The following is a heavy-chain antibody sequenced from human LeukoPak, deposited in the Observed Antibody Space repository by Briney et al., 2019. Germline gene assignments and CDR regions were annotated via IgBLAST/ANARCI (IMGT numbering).Heavy chain of an antibody. CDR3: ARGRIGSSGYYEQLDY. Sequence: PGGSLRLSCAASGFTFSTYSMNWVRQAPGKGLDWVAVISYDGSNKYYADSVKGRFTISRDNSKNTLYLQMNSLRAEDTAVYYCARGRIGSSGYYEQLDYWGQGTLVTVSS. CDR1: GFTFSTYS. CDR2: ISYDGSNK. J-gene: IGHJ4*02. D-gene: IGHD3-22*01. V-gene: IGHV3-30*03.